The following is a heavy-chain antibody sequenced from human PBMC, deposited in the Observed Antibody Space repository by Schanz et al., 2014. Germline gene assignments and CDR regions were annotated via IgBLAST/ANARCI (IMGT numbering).Heavy chain of an antibody. CDR3: AGATYSSSWYGGSEYFQH. CDR1: GYAFSKYG. J-gene: IGHJ1*01. Sequence: QAQLLQSGAEMKKPGASVNVSCKASGYAFSKYGINWVRQAPGQGLEWMGWINAYNGDRKYAQNFQDRVTMTTDTSTRTVYMELRSLRSDDTAVYYCAGATYSSSWYGGSEYFQHWGQGTLVTVSS. CDR2: INAYNGDR. V-gene: IGHV1-18*04. D-gene: IGHD6-13*01.